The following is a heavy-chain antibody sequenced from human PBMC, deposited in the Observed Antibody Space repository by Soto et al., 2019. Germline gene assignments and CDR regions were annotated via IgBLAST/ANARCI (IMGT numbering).Heavy chain of an antibody. CDR3: ARDRGSSGWCDH. J-gene: IGHJ5*02. CDR1: GFIFNSYG. D-gene: IGHD3-22*01. CDR2: IYYNGTTD. V-gene: IGHV3-33*01. Sequence: QVQLVESGGGVVQPGGSLRLSCAASGFIFNSYGMHWVRQAPGKGLEWVSFIYYNGTTDYYADSVKGRFTISRDNSNNTLYMQMNSLRVEDSAIYYCARDRGSSGWCDHWGQGTLVTVSS.